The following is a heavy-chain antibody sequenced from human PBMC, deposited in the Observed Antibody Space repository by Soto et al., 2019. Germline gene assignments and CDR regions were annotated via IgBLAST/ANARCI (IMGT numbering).Heavy chain of an antibody. CDR3: ARDRGIAAAGTHYYYGMDV. CDR2: IYYSGST. CDR1: GGSISSYY. V-gene: IGHV4-59*01. J-gene: IGHJ6*02. Sequence: SETLSLTCTVSGGSISSYYWSWIRQPPGKGLEWIGYIYYSGSTNYNPSLKSRVTISVDTSKNQFSLKLSSVTAADTAVYYCARDRGIAAAGTHYYYGMDVWGQVTTVTVSS. D-gene: IGHD6-13*01.